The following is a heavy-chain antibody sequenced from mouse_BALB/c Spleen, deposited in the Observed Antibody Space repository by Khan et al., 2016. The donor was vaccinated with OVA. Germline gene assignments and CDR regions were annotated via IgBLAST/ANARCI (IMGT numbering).Heavy chain of an antibody. Sequence: EVELVESGGGLVQPGGSMKLSCVASGFTFSNYWMNWVRQSPEKGLEWVAEIRLTSDDYVTHYAESVNGRFTISRDDSKSSVYLQMNNLRAEDTVIYYCWILLWGQGTTLTVSS. V-gene: IGHV6-6*02. CDR3: WILL. CDR1: GFTFSNYW. CDR2: IRLTSDDYVT. J-gene: IGHJ2*01.